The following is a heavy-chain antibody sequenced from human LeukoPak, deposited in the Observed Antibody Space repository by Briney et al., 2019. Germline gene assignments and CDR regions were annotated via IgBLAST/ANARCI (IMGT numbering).Heavy chain of an antibody. Sequence: GGSLKLSCAASGLTFSGSAMHWVRQASGKGLEWVGRIRSKANSYATAYAASVKGRFTISRDDSKNTAYLQMNSLNTEDTAVYYCTRHEFWGGSYLLAFDIWGQGTMVTVSS. V-gene: IGHV3-73*01. D-gene: IGHD1-26*01. CDR1: GLTFSGSA. CDR3: TRHEFWGGSYLLAFDI. CDR2: IRSKANSYAT. J-gene: IGHJ3*02.